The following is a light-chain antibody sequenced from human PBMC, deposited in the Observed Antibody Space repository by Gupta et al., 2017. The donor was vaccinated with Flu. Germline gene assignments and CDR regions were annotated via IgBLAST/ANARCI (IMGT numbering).Light chain of an antibody. V-gene: IGLV2-23*02. Sequence: QSALTQPASVSGSPGQSITISCTGSSSDVGNYNLVSWYQQHPGKAPKLMIYDVAKRPSGVSNRFSGSKSANTASLTTSGLQGDDEADYYCCSYAGTSSHVVFGGGTKLTVL. CDR1: SSDVGNYNL. J-gene: IGLJ2*01. CDR2: DVA. CDR3: CSYAGTSSHVV.